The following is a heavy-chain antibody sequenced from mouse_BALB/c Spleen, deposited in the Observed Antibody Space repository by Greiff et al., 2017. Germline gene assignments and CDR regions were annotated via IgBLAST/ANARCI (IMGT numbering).Heavy chain of an antibody. J-gene: IGHJ2*01. D-gene: IGHD3-3*01. CDR1: GFTFSSYA. Sequence: EVMLVESGGGLVKPGGSLKLSCAASGFTFSSYAMSWVRQTPEKRLEWVASISSGGSTYYPASVKGRFTISRDNARNILYLQMSSLRSEDTAMYYCARGEGGGLDYFDYWGQGTTLTVSS. V-gene: IGHV5-6-5*01. CDR3: ARGEGGGLDYFDY. CDR2: ISSGGST.